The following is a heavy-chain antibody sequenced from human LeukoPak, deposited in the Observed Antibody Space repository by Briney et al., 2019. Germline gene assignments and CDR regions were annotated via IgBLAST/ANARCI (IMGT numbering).Heavy chain of an antibody. Sequence: PSETLSLTCAVSGGSISSGGYSWSWIRQPPGKGLEWIGYIYHSGSTYYNPSLKSRVTISVDRSKNQFSLKLSSVTAADTAVYYCARGRDGYIYNWLDPWGQGTLVTVSS. CDR3: ARGRDGYIYNWLDP. V-gene: IGHV4-30-2*01. CDR1: GGSISSGGYS. CDR2: IYHSGST. D-gene: IGHD5-24*01. J-gene: IGHJ5*02.